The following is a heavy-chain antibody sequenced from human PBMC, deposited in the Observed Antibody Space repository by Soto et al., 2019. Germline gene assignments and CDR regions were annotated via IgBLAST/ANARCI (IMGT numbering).Heavy chain of an antibody. J-gene: IGHJ4*02. V-gene: IGHV3-66*01. CDR2: IYTGGTT. CDR3: ARDTSGYYYGGLDY. D-gene: IGHD3-10*01. CDR1: GITVSTNY. Sequence: GGSLRLSCAASGITVSTNYMTWVRQAPGKGLEWVSEIYTGGTTYYADSVKDRFIISRDNSRNTLYLQMTSLRAEDTAVYYCARDTSGYYYGGLDYWGLGTLVIVSS.